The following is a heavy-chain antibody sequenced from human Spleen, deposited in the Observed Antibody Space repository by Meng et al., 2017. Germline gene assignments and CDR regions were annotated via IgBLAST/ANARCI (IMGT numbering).Heavy chain of an antibody. D-gene: IGHD6-19*01. Sequence: GESLKISCAASGFTFSSYNMHWVRQTPGEGLVWVSRINTDASSTTYADSVKGRFTISRDDAKNTVYLQMNSLRAEDTAVYYCAIGSGWYPGDYWGQGTLVTVSS. J-gene: IGHJ4*02. CDR3: AIGSGWYPGDY. CDR1: GFTFSSYN. V-gene: IGHV3-74*03. CDR2: INTDASST.